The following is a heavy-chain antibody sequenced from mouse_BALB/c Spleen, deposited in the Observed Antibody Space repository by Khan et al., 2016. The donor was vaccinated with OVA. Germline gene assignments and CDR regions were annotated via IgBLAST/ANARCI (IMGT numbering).Heavy chain of an antibody. Sequence: QVQLQQSGAELARPGASVKMSCKASGYTFTSYTMHWVKQRPGQGLEWIGYIIPSSAYTNSNQKFKDKATLTADTSSSTAYMQLSSLTSEDSAVYYWARVGPYYGNYGAWFAYWGQGTLVTVSA. CDR3: ARVGPYYGNYGAWFAY. CDR1: GYTFTSYT. V-gene: IGHV1-4*01. CDR2: IIPSSAYT. J-gene: IGHJ3*01. D-gene: IGHD2-10*01.